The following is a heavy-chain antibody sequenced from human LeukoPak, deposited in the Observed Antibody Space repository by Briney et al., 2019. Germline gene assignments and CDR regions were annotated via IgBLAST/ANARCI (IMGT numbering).Heavy chain of an antibody. V-gene: IGHV3-23*01. J-gene: IGHJ4*02. CDR2: ISGSGGST. CDR3: AKRYSSGWYLGSTSFDY. CDR1: GFTFSSYD. Sequence: SGGSLRLSCAASGFTFSSYDMSWVRQAPGKGLEWVSTISGSGGSTYYADSVKGRFTISRDNSKNTLYLQMNSLRAEDTAVYYCAKRYSSGWYLGSTSFDYWGQGTLVTVSS. D-gene: IGHD6-19*01.